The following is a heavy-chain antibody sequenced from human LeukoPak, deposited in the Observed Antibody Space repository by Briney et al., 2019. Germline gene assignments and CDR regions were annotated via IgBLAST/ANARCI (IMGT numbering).Heavy chain of an antibody. Sequence: TGGSLRLSCAVSGFAFGSEAMSWVRQSPARGLEWVSAISGSGGSTYYADSVKGRFTISRDNSKNTVYLQMNSLRAEDTAVYYCAKARYSSSWTGGYFDYWGQGTLVTVSS. V-gene: IGHV3-23*01. CDR1: GFAFGSEA. CDR3: AKARYSSSWTGGYFDY. J-gene: IGHJ4*02. CDR2: ISGSGGST. D-gene: IGHD6-13*01.